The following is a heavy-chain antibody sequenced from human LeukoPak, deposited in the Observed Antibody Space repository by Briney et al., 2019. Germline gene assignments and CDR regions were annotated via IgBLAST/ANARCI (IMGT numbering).Heavy chain of an antibody. J-gene: IGHJ4*02. CDR1: GFTFDDYT. Sequence: PGGSLRLSCAASGFTFDDYTMHWVRQAPGKGLEWVSLISWDGGSTYYADSVKGRFTISRDNSKNSLYLQMNSLRTEDTALYYCAKDIHTSEGGGYASWGQGTLVTVSS. V-gene: IGHV3-43*01. CDR3: AKDIHTSEGGGYAS. D-gene: IGHD1-26*01. CDR2: ISWDGGST.